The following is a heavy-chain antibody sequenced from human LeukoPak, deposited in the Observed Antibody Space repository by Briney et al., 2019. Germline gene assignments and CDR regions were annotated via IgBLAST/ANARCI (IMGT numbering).Heavy chain of an antibody. CDR2: IYTSGST. D-gene: IGHD3-3*01. Sequence: PSETLSLTSTGSGGSISSYYWSWIPQPAGKGLKWIGRIYTSGSTNYNPSLKSRVTMSVDTSKNQFSLKLSPVTAAATAVYYCGRGLYYDFWSGYPRGFDPWGQGTLVTASS. CDR1: GGSISSYY. CDR3: GRGLYYDFWSGYPRGFDP. J-gene: IGHJ5*02. V-gene: IGHV4-4*07.